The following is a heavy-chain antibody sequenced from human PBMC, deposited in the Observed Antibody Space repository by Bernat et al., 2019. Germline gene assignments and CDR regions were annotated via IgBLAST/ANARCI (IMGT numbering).Heavy chain of an antibody. CDR1: GFTFSSYE. CDR3: ASLSTPQYYYGSGSYLDY. Sequence: EVQLVESGGGLVQPGGSLRLSCAASGFTFSSYEMNWVRQAPGKGLEWVSYISSSGSTIYYADSVKGRFTISRENAKNSLYLQMNSLRAEDTAVYYCASLSTPQYYYGSGSYLDYWGQGTLVTVSS. CDR2: ISSSGSTI. J-gene: IGHJ4*02. D-gene: IGHD3-10*01. V-gene: IGHV3-48*03.